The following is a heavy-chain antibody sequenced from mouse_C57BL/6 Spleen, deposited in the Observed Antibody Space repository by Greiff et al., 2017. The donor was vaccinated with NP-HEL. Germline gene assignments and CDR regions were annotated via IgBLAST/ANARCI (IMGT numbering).Heavy chain of an antibody. V-gene: IGHV14-4*01. CDR2: IDPENGDT. CDR1: GFNIKDDY. CDR3: TAYDYGNY. J-gene: IGHJ2*01. D-gene: IGHD2-4*01. Sequence: EVQLQQSGAELVRPGASVKLSCTASGFNIKDDYMHWVKQRPEQGLEWIGWIDPENGDTEYASKFQGKATITADTSSNTAYLQLSSLTSEDTAVYYSTAYDYGNYWGQGTTLTVSS.